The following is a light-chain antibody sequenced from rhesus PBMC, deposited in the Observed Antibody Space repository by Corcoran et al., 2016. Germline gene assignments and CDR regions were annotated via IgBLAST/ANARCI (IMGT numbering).Light chain of an antibody. Sequence: DIQMTQSPSSLSASVGDRVTITCRASQGISSYLAWYQQKPVKAPKLLIYAASPLQSGVPSRFSGRGSRTDFTLTIRSLLPENFATYYCQQHNSYPLHFGGGAKVELK. CDR2: AAS. CDR3: QQHNSYPLH. CDR1: QGISSY. V-gene: IGKV1-25*01. J-gene: IGKJ4*01.